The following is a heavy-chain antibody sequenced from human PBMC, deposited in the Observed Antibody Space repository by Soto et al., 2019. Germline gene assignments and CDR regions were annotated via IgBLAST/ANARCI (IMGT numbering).Heavy chain of an antibody. V-gene: IGHV3-21*01. CDR2: ISSSSSYI. J-gene: IGHJ4*02. Sequence: GGSLRLSCAASGFTFSSYSMSWVRQAPGKGLEWVSSISSSSSYIYYADSVKGRFTISRDNAKNSLYLQMNSLRAEDTAVYYCAIMAQNGDQLQPDYWGQGTLVNVSS. CDR1: GFTFSSYS. CDR3: AIMAQNGDQLQPDY. D-gene: IGHD2-2*01.